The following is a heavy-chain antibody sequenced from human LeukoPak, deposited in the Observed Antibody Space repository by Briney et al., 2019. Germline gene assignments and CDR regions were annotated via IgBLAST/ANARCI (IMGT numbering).Heavy chain of an antibody. CDR2: ISYDGSNK. Sequence: PGGSLRLSCAASGFTFSSYAMHWVRQAPGKGLEWVAVISYDGSNKYYADSVKGRFTISRDNSKNTLYLQMNSLRAEDTAVYYCASEVPYYYDSSGYDYWGQGTLVTVSS. V-gene: IGHV3-30*04. D-gene: IGHD3-22*01. J-gene: IGHJ4*02. CDR1: GFTFSSYA. CDR3: ASEVPYYYDSSGYDY.